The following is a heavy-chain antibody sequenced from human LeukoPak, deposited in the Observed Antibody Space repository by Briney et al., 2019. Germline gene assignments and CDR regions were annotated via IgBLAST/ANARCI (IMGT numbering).Heavy chain of an antibody. D-gene: IGHD3-22*01. CDR1: GGTFSSYA. J-gene: IGHJ4*02. CDR2: IIPIFGTA. Sequence: ASVKLSCKASGGTFSSYAISWVRQAPGQGLEWMGRIIPIFGTANYAQKFQGRVTITTDESTSTAYMELSSLRSEDTAVYYCARDEPLTVLTFDYWGQGTLVTVSS. CDR3: ARDEPLTVLTFDY. V-gene: IGHV1-69*05.